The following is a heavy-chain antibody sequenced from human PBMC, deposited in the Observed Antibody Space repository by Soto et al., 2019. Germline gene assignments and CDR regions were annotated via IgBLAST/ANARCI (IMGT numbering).Heavy chain of an antibody. CDR1: GYTFTSYG. D-gene: IGHD2-2*01. CDR3: ARDSRGYCSSTSCYDWFDP. Sequence: QVQLVQSGAEVKKPGASVKVSCKASGYTFTSYGISWVRQAPGQGLEWMGWISAYNGNTNYAHKLQGRVTMTTDTSTSTAYMELRSLRSDATAVYYCARDSRGYCSSTSCYDWFDPWGQGTLVTVSS. J-gene: IGHJ5*02. CDR2: ISAYNGNT. V-gene: IGHV1-18*01.